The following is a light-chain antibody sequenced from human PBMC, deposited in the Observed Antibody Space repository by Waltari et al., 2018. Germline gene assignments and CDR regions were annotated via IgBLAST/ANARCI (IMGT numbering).Light chain of an antibody. V-gene: IGKV3-11*01. Sequence: EIVLTQSPVTLSLSPGERATLSCRASQSVGIFLAWYQQKRGQAPRLLIYDASNRATGIPARFSGDEAGTDFALTISCLEPEDFAVYYCQQRSNWPPLTFGGGTKVEIK. CDR1: QSVGIF. CDR2: DAS. J-gene: IGKJ4*01. CDR3: QQRSNWPPLT.